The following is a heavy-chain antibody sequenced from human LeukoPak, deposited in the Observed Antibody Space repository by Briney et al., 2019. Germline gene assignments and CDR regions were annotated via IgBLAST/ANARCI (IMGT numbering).Heavy chain of an antibody. V-gene: IGHV4-39*01. CDR3: ARDVLRFLEWHNWFDP. Sequence: SETLSLTCTVSGGSISSSSYYWGWIRQPPGKGLEWIGSIYYSGSTYYNPSLKSRVTISVDTSKNQFSLKLSSVTAADTAVYYCARDVLRFLEWHNWFDPWGQGTLVTVSS. CDR1: GGSISSSSYY. D-gene: IGHD3-3*01. CDR2: IYYSGST. J-gene: IGHJ5*02.